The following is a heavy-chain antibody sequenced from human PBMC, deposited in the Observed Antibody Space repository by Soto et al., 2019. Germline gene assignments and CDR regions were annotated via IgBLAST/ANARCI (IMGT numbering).Heavy chain of an antibody. V-gene: IGHV2-5*02. D-gene: IGHD6-19*01. CDR3: AHSEQWMLTLNFEY. J-gene: IGHJ4*02. CDR2: IYWDDDK. Sequence: SGPTLVNPTQTLTLTCPFSGFSLSTSGLGVGWIRQPPGKALECLALIYWDDDKRYSPSLKSRLTITKDTSKNQVVLTMTNMDPVDTATYYCAHSEQWMLTLNFEYWGKGTIVSVST. CDR1: GFSLSTSGLG.